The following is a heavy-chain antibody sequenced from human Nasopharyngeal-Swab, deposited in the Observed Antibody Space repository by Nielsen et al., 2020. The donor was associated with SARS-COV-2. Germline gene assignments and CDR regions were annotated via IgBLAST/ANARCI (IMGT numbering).Heavy chain of an antibody. CDR2: IWYDGSNK. CDR3: ARPGAAAGTGWFDP. V-gene: IGHV3-33*01. CDR1: GFTFSSYG. J-gene: IGHJ5*02. Sequence: GESLKISCAASGFTFSSYGMHWVRQAPGKGLEWVAVIWYDGSNKYYADSVKGRFTISRDNSKNTLYLQMNSLRAEDTAVYYCARPGAAAGTGWFDPWGQGTLVTVSS. D-gene: IGHD6-13*01.